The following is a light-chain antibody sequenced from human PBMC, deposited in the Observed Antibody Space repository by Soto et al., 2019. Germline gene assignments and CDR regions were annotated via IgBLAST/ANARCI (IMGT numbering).Light chain of an antibody. CDR1: QSISSN. CDR3: KKYNTGPFL. CDR2: GAS. Sequence: EIVMTQSPATLSVSPGERATLSCRASQSISSNLAWYQQKPGQAPRLLIYGASTRATGIPATFSGSGSGTDFTLTISSLKFEDLAFFSCKKYNTGPFLFAPGPKVNI. J-gene: IGKJ3*01. V-gene: IGKV3-15*01.